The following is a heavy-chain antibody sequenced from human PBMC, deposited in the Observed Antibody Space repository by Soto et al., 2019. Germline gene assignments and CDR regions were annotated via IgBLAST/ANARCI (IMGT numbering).Heavy chain of an antibody. CDR3: TTTSDPGIAGYYYYYYGMDV. J-gene: IGHJ6*02. CDR1: GFTFSNAW. D-gene: IGHD6-13*01. V-gene: IGHV3-15*07. Sequence: PGGSLRLSCAASGFTFSNAWMNWVRQAPGKGLEWVGRIKSKTDGGTTDYAAPVKGRFTISRDDSKNTLYLQMNSLKTEDTAVYYCTTTSDPGIAGYYYYYYGMDVWGQGTTVTVSS. CDR2: IKSKTDGGTT.